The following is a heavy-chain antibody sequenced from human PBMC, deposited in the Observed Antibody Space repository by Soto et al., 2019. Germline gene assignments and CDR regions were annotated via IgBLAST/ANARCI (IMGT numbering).Heavy chain of an antibody. CDR3: ARHYNILTVYDD. CDR2: IDPSDSYT. CDR1: GYSFTSYW. D-gene: IGHD3-9*01. J-gene: IGHJ4*02. Sequence: GESLKISCEGSGYSFTSYWISWVRQMPGKGLEWMGRIDPSDSYTNYSPSFQGHVTISADKSISTAYLQWSSLKASDTAMYYCARHYNILTVYDDWGQGTLVTVSS. V-gene: IGHV5-10-1*01.